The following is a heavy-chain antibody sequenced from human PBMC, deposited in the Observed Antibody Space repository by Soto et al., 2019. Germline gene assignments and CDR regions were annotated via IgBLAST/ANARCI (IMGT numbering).Heavy chain of an antibody. V-gene: IGHV3-30*18. CDR1: GFTFSSYG. CDR3: AKDRSVVVVAAALGY. D-gene: IGHD2-15*01. CDR2: ISYDGSNK. J-gene: IGHJ4*02. Sequence: QVQLVESGGGVVQPGRSLRLSCAASGFTFSSYGMHWVRQAPGKGLEWVAVISYDGSNKYYADSVKGRFTISRDNSKNTLYLQMNGLRAEDTAVYYCAKDRSVVVVAAALGYWGQGTLVTVSS.